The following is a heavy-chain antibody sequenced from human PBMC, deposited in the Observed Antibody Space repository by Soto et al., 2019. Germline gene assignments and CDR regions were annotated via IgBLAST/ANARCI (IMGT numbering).Heavy chain of an antibody. CDR1: GYSFTSYW. V-gene: IGHV5-51*01. CDR3: ARLAVPTRNYYYYYMDV. CDR2: IYPGDSDT. D-gene: IGHD2-2*01. Sequence: PGESLKISCKGSGYSFTSYWIGWVRQMPVKGLEWMGIIYPGDSDTRYSPSFQGQVTISADKSISTAYLQWSSLKASDTAMYYCARLAVPTRNYYYYYMDVWGKGTTVTVSS. J-gene: IGHJ6*03.